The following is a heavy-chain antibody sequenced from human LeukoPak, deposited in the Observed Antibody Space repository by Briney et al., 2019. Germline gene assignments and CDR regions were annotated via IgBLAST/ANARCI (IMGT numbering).Heavy chain of an antibody. V-gene: IGHV1-2*02. D-gene: IGHD5-24*01. CDR1: GYTFTGYY. CDR3: ARDSGDGYNTPIDY. Sequence: ASVKVSCKASGYTFTGYYMHWVRQAPGQGLEWMGWINPNSGVTNYAQKFQGRVTMTRETSISTAYMELSRLRSDDTAVYYCARDSGDGYNTPIDYWGQGTLVSVSS. CDR2: INPNSGVT. J-gene: IGHJ4*02.